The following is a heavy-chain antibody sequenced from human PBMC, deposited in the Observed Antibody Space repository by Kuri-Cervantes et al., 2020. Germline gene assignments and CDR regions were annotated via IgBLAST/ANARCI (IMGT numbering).Heavy chain of an antibody. CDR2: ISGTGAYT. Sequence: GGSLTLSCAASGFTFSNSSMNWVRQAPGKGLEWVSSISGTGAYTHYADSVQGRFTISRDNAKNSLYLQMNSLRAEDTAVYYCARDDILTGYYLLGAFDIWGQGTMVTVSS. V-gene: IGHV3-21*01. D-gene: IGHD3-9*01. J-gene: IGHJ3*02. CDR1: GFTFSNSS. CDR3: ARDDILTGYYLLGAFDI.